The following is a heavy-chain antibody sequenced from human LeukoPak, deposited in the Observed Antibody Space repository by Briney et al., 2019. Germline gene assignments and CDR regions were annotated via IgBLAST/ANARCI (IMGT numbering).Heavy chain of an antibody. CDR2: IISIFGTA. V-gene: IGHV1-69*05. CDR3: ASTYDSSGYYSGVWFDP. D-gene: IGHD3-22*01. CDR1: GGTFSSYA. J-gene: IGHJ5*02. Sequence: ASVKVSCKASGGTFSSYAISWVRQAPGQGLEWMGGIISIFGTANYAQKFQGRVTITTDGSTSTAYMELSSLRSEDTAVYYCASTYDSSGYYSGVWFDPWGQGTLVTVSS.